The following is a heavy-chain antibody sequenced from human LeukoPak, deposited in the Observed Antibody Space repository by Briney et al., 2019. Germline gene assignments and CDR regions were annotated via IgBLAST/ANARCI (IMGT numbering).Heavy chain of an antibody. Sequence: SETLSLTCTVAGGSISSYYCSWIRQPPGKGRECIGYIYYIVSTNYNPSRKSRVTISVDTSKNQFSMKLSSVTAAETAVYYCARDMLPYYDSSGYYWGAFDIWGPGTMVTVSS. CDR2: IYYIVST. CDR1: GGSISSYY. V-gene: IGHV4-59*01. D-gene: IGHD3-22*01. J-gene: IGHJ3*02. CDR3: ARDMLPYYDSSGYYWGAFDI.